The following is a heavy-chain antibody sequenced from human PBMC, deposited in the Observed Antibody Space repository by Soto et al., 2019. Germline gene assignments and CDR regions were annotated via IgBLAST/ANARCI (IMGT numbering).Heavy chain of an antibody. Sequence: GGSLRLSCAASGFTFSSYSMNWVRQAPGKGLEWVSSISSSSSYIYYADSVKGRFAISRDNAKNSLYLQMNSLRAEDTAVYYCARGLRTGAGYSNYVADYWGQGTLVTVSS. V-gene: IGHV3-21*01. CDR1: GFTFSSYS. D-gene: IGHD2-15*01. CDR2: ISSSSSYI. CDR3: ARGLRTGAGYSNYVADY. J-gene: IGHJ4*02.